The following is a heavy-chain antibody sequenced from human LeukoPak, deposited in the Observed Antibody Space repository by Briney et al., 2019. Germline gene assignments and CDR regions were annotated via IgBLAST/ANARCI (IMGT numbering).Heavy chain of an antibody. Sequence: SVTVSCKASGFTFTSSAMQWVRQARGQRLEWIGWIVVGSGNTNYAQKFQERVTITRDMSTSTAYMELTSLRSEDTAVYYCAADLNYYDSSDSGDYWGQGTLVTVSS. J-gene: IGHJ4*02. CDR3: AADLNYYDSSDSGDY. V-gene: IGHV1-58*02. CDR2: IVVGSGNT. D-gene: IGHD3-22*01. CDR1: GFTFTSSA.